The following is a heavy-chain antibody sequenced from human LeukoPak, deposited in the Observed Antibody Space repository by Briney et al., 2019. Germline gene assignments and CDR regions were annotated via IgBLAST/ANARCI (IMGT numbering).Heavy chain of an antibody. CDR3: AKDGDYGDPPGDFDY. Sequence: GGSLRLSCVASGFTLTTYAMHWVRQAPGKGLEWVAVISYDGSNKYYADSVKGRFTISRDNSKNTLYLQMNSLRAEDTAVYYCAKDGDYGDPPGDFDYWGQGTLVTVSS. CDR1: GFTLTTYA. J-gene: IGHJ4*02. D-gene: IGHD4-17*01. V-gene: IGHV3-30*18. CDR2: ISYDGSNK.